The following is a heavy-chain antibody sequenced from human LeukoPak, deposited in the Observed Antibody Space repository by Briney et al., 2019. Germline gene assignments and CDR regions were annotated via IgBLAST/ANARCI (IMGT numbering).Heavy chain of an antibody. Sequence: GGSLRLSCAASGFTFSSYSMNWVRQAPGKGLEWVSSISSSSSYIYYADSVKGRFTISRDNAKNSLYLQMNSLRAEDTAVYYCARAAYYDFWSGYYPLNWFDPWGQGTLVTVSS. J-gene: IGHJ5*02. D-gene: IGHD3-3*01. CDR3: ARAAYYDFWSGYYPLNWFDP. V-gene: IGHV3-21*01. CDR1: GFTFSSYS. CDR2: ISSSSSYI.